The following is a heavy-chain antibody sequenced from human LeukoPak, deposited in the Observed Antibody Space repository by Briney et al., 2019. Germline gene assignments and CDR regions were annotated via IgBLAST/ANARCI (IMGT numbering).Heavy chain of an antibody. V-gene: IGHV3-48*01. CDR3: AKITCSSTSCQEAFDI. J-gene: IGHJ3*02. D-gene: IGHD2-2*01. Sequence: SCKASGYTFTSYYMHWVRQAPGKGLEWLSYISSSGITTYYADSVKGRFTISRDNAKNSLYLQMNSLRAEDTALYYCAKITCSSTSCQEAFDIWGQGTMVTVSS. CDR2: ISSSGITT. CDR1: GYTFTSYY.